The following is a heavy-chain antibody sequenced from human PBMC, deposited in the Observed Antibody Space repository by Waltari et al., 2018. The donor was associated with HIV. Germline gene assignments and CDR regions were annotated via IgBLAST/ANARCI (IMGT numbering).Heavy chain of an antibody. D-gene: IGHD1-26*01. J-gene: IGHJ6*02. CDR2: FDPEDDET. CDR3: ATGGGTTSIQLYDLDV. CDR1: GYTLTELS. V-gene: IGHV1-24*01. Sequence: QVQLIQSGAEVKKPGASVKVSCKVFGYTLTELSMHWVRHAPGKGLEWMGGFDPEDDETSYAQKFQGRVTMTEDTSTDSAYMELSSLTSEDTAVYYCATGGGTTSIQLYDLDVWGQGTTVTVSS.